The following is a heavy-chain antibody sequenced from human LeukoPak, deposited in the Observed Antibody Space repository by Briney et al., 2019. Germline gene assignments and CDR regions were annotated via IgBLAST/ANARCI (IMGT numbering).Heavy chain of an antibody. Sequence: SETLSLTCAVYGGSFSGYYWSWIRQPPGKGLEWVGEINHSGSTNYNPSLKSRVTISVDTSKNQFSLKLSSVTAADTAVYYCARGDIVGATDDAFDIWGQGTMVTVSS. CDR2: INHSGST. V-gene: IGHV4-34*01. D-gene: IGHD1-26*01. CDR1: GGSFSGYY. CDR3: ARGDIVGATDDAFDI. J-gene: IGHJ3*02.